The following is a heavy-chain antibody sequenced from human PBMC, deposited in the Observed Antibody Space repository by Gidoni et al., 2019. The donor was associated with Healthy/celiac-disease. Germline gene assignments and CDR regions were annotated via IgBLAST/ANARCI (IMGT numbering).Heavy chain of an antibody. V-gene: IGHV4-34*01. Sequence: QVQLQQWGAGLLKPSETLSLTCAVYGGSFSGYYCSWIRQPPGKGLEWIGEINHSGSTNYNPSRKSRVTISVDTSKNQFSLKLSSVTAADTAVYYCARGDIVVVVAAREAHYYMDVWGKGTTVTVSS. CDR1: GGSFSGYY. D-gene: IGHD2-15*01. J-gene: IGHJ6*03. CDR2: INHSGST. CDR3: ARGDIVVVVAAREAHYYMDV.